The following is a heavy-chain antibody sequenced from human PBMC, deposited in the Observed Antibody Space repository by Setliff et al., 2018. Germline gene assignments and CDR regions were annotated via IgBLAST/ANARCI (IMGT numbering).Heavy chain of an antibody. CDR1: GFSISTSGVG. D-gene: IGHD3-22*01. CDR3: ARTRVSYRSGSYYFHY. Sequence: GSGPTLVNPTQTLTLTCNFSGFSISTSGVGVGWIRQPPGKALEWLALIYWDDDKRYTPALKNRLTISKGTSKNQVVLTMTNMDHVDTATYYCARTRVSYRSGSYYFHYWGQGALVTVSS. J-gene: IGHJ4*02. CDR2: IYWDDDK. V-gene: IGHV2-5*02.